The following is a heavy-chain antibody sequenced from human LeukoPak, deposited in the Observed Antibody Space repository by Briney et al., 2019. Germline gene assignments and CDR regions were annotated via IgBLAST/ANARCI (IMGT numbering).Heavy chain of an antibody. J-gene: IGHJ4*02. Sequence: AASVKVSCKASGYTFTRYALHWVRQAPRQRLEWMGWVNAGNGKTKYSQKFQGRVTITGDTSASAAYMELNSLRSEDTAVYYCARSSYDFLTGSPLLNSFDYWGQGTLVTVSS. CDR1: GYTFTRYA. CDR3: ARSSYDFLTGSPLLNSFDY. CDR2: VNAGNGKT. V-gene: IGHV1-3*01. D-gene: IGHD3-9*01.